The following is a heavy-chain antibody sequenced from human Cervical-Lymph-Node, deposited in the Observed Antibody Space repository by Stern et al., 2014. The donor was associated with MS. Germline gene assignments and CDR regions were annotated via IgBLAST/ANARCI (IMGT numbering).Heavy chain of an antibody. V-gene: IGHV3-66*01. CDR3: AGVSNLRGTIRDY. Sequence: EVHLVESGRNLVQPGGSLRLSCTASGFNVSSNYMSWVRQAPGRGLEWVSIIYGSGSTYYADSVKGRFSLSRDKSRNTLYLQMNSLRAEDTALYYCAGVSNLRGTIRDYWGQGTLVTVSS. CDR1: GFNVSSNY. CDR2: IYGSGST. J-gene: IGHJ4*02. D-gene: IGHD3-10*01.